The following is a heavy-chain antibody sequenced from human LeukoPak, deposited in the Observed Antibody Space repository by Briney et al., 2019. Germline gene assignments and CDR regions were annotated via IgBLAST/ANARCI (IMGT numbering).Heavy chain of an antibody. V-gene: IGHV3-21*01. J-gene: IGHJ4*02. Sequence: GESLRLSCAASGFTFSTYIINWVRQAPGKGLEWVSSISGGSSYIRYADSLKGRFTISRDNVKNSVYLQMSSLRAEDTAVYFCARDHDSNSASLHHRGQGTLVTVSS. CDR2: ISGGSSYI. CDR1: GFTFSTYI. CDR3: ARDHDSNSASLHH. D-gene: IGHD2/OR15-2a*01.